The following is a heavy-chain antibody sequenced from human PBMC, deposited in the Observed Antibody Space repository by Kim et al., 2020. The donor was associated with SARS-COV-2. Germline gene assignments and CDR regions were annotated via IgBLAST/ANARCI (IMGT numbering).Heavy chain of an antibody. D-gene: IGHD1-1*01. CDR1: GFTFSDSP. V-gene: IGHV3-73*01. CDR3: TRIPGTTLAFWVAFDV. Sequence: GGSLRLSCAASGFTFSDSPMHWVRQAPGKGLEWVGRIRSKANRNATSYAAPVKGRFTISRDDSKSTAYLQMNSLKAEATAVYYCTRIPGTTLAFWVAFDV. CDR2: IRSKANRNAT. J-gene: IGHJ3*01.